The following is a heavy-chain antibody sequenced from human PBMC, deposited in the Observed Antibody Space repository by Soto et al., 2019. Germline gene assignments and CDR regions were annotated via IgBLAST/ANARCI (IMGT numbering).Heavy chain of an antibody. V-gene: IGHV1-69*02. Sequence: SVKVSCKASGGTFSSYTISWVRQAPGQGLEWMGRIIPILGIANYAQKFQGRVTITADKSTSTAYMELSSLRSEDTAVYYCATAMTTVVTLGYYYYGMDVWGQGTTVTVSS. CDR2: IIPILGIA. CDR3: ATAMTTVVTLGYYYYGMDV. J-gene: IGHJ6*02. CDR1: GGTFSSYT. D-gene: IGHD4-17*01.